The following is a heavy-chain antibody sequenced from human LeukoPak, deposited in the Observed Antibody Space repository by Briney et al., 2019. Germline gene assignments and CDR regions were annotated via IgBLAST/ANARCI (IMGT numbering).Heavy chain of an antibody. V-gene: IGHV4-30-2*01. CDR3: AREIAVAGTGYYGMDV. Sequence: PSQTLSLTCAVSGGSISSGGYSWSWIRQPPGKGLEWIGYIYHSGSTYYNPSLKSRVTISVDRSKNQFSLKLSSVTAADTAVYYCAREIAVAGTGYYGMDVRGQGTTVTVSS. D-gene: IGHD6-19*01. CDR1: GGSISSGGYS. J-gene: IGHJ6*02. CDR2: IYHSGST.